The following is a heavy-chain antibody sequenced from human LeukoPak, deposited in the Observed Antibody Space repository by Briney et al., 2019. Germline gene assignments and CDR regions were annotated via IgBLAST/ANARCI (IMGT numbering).Heavy chain of an antibody. CDR2: INAGNGNT. CDR3: ARGSIAARGYFDY. J-gene: IGHJ4*02. CDR1: GYTFTSYA. V-gene: IGHV1-3*01. D-gene: IGHD6-6*01. Sequence: GASVKVSCKASGYTFTSYAMHWVRQAPGQRLEWTGWINAGNGNTKYSQKFQGRVTITRDASASTAYMELSSLRSEDTAVYYCARGSIAARGYFDYWGQGTLVTVSS.